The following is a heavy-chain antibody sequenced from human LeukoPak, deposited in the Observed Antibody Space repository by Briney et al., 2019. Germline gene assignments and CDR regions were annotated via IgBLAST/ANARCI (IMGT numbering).Heavy chain of an antibody. V-gene: IGHV3-48*01. CDR1: GFTFSSYS. Sequence: GESLKISCAASGFTFSSYSMNWVRQAPGKGLEWVSYISNSSSTIYYADSVKGRFTISRDNAKNSLYLQMNSLRAEDTAVYYCARSSSSSWAEFYYYYYGMDVWGQGTTVTVSS. CDR2: ISNSSSTI. CDR3: ARSSSSSWAEFYYYYYGMDV. D-gene: IGHD6-13*01. J-gene: IGHJ6*02.